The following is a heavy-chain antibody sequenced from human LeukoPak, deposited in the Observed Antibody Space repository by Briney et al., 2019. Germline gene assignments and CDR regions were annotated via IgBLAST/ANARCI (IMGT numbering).Heavy chain of an antibody. J-gene: IGHJ4*02. CDR2: ISAYNGNT. Sequence: ASVKVSCKASGYTFTSYGISWVRQAPGQGLEWMGWISAYNGNTNYAQKLQSRVTMTTDTSTSTAYMELRSLRSDDTAVYYCARVSSWYWRGSPWGDYWGQGTLVTVSS. D-gene: IGHD6-13*01. V-gene: IGHV1-18*01. CDR3: ARVSSWYWRGSPWGDY. CDR1: GYTFTSYG.